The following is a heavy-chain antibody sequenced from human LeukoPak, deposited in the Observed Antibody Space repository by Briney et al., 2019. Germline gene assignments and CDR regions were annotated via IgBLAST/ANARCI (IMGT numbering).Heavy chain of an antibody. CDR2: IYSGGST. V-gene: IGHV3-66*01. D-gene: IGHD5-24*01. J-gene: IGHJ4*02. Sequence: GGSLRLSCAASGFTVSSNYMNWVRQAPGKGLEWVSVIYSGGSTYYADSVKGRFTISRDNAKNSLYLQMNSLRAEDTAVYYCARDARDGYNYDYWGQGTLVTVSS. CDR3: ARDARDGYNYDY. CDR1: GFTVSSNY.